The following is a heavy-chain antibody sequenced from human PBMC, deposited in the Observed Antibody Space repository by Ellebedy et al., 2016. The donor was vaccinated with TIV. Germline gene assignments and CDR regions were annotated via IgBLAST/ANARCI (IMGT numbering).Heavy chain of an antibody. Sequence: GGSLRLSCAASRFSVSDNYIVWVRQAPGRGLEWVSIISANGGTDFADSVKGRFTISRDNLQNTVHLQMNSLRAEDTAVYYCARDRRHCGNECYLYYYYGMDVWGQGTTVTVSS. J-gene: IGHJ6*02. CDR3: ARDRRHCGNECYLYYYYGMDV. CDR2: ISANGGT. V-gene: IGHV3-66*01. CDR1: RFSVSDNY. D-gene: IGHD2-21*01.